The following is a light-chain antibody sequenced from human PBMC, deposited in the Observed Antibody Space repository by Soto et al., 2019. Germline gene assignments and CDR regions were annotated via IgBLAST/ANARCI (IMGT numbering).Light chain of an antibody. CDR1: QSISSW. V-gene: IGKV1-5*01. CDR2: DAS. CDR3: QQYNSNAWT. J-gene: IGKJ1*01. Sequence: DIPMTQSPSTLSASVGDRVTITCRASQSISSWLAWYQQKPGKAPNLLIYDASSLDSGVPSRFSGSGSGTEFTHTISSLQPDDFATYYCQQYNSNAWTFGQGTKVEIK.